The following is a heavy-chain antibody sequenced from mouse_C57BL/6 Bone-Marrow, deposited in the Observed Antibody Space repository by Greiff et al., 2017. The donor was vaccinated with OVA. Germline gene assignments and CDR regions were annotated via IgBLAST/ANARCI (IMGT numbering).Heavy chain of an antibody. CDR1: GYTFTSYW. Sequence: QVQLQQPGAELVRPGSSVKLSCKASGYTFTSYWMHWVKQRPVQGLEWIGNIDPSDSETHYNQKFKDKATLTVDKSSSTAYMQLSSLTSEDSAVYYCARSGDYWYCDVWGTGTTVTVSS. CDR2: IDPSDSET. D-gene: IGHD3-2*02. J-gene: IGHJ1*03. CDR3: ARSGDYWYCDV. V-gene: IGHV1-52*01.